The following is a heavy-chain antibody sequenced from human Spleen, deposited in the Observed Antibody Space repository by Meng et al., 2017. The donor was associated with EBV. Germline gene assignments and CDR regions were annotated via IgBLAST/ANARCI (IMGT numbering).Heavy chain of an antibody. CDR3: ARGHYDGY. CDR2: IITLSGTP. V-gene: IGHV1-69*01. CDR1: GGPSGTYS. D-gene: IGHD3-16*01. J-gene: IGHJ4*02. Sequence: QEYLEQSGAEVKTPGYAVKVSRPAFGGPSGTYSIAWVRQAPGRGLEGMGGIITLSGTPTYAQKFQGRLTITADPSTRTTYMELRGLTSDDTAIYYCARGHYDGYWGQGTLVTVSS.